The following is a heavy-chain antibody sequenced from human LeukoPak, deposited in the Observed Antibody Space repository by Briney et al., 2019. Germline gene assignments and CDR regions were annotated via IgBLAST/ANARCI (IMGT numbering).Heavy chain of an antibody. D-gene: IGHD2-15*01. CDR3: ASLMLGYCSGGSCYSDAFDI. CDR1: GFTFSSYA. J-gene: IGHJ3*02. CDR2: ISYDGSNK. Sequence: GSLRLSCAASGFTFSSYAMHWVRQAPGKGLEWVAVISYDGSNKYYADSVKGRFTISRDNSKNTLYLQMNSLRAEDTAVYYCASLMLGYCSGGSCYSDAFDIWGQGTMVTVSS. V-gene: IGHV3-30*04.